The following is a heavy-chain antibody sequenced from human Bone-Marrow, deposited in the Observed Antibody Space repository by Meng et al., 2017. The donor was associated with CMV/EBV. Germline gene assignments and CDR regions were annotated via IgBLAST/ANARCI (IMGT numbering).Heavy chain of an antibody. CDR1: GFTFRSYG. V-gene: IGHV3-74*01. Sequence: LRLSCAASGFTFRSYGMHWVRQAPGKGLVWVSRINSDGSSTSYADSVKGRFTISRDNAKNTLYLQMNSLRVKDTAMYYCARNTMHDYWGQGTLVTVSS. CDR2: INSDGSST. CDR3: ARNTMHDY. D-gene: IGHD3-10*01. J-gene: IGHJ4*02.